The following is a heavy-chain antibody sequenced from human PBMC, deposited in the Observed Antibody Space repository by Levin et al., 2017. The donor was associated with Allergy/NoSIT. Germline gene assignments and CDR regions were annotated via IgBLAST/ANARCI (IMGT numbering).Heavy chain of an antibody. D-gene: IGHD2-2*01. J-gene: IGHJ6*03. V-gene: IGHV4-39*01. Sequence: GSLRLSCTVSGGSISSSSYYWGWIRQPPGMGLEWIGSIYYSGSTYYNPSLKSRVTISVDTSKNQFSLKLSSVTAADTAVYYCARHGCRSTSCYYYYYYYYMDVWGKGTTVTVSS. CDR3: ARHGCRSTSCYYYYYYYYMDV. CDR1: GGSISSSSYY. CDR2: IYYSGST.